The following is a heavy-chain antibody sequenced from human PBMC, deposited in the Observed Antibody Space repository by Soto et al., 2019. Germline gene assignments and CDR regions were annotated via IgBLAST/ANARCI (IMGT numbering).Heavy chain of an antibody. V-gene: IGHV6-1*01. J-gene: IGHJ5*02. D-gene: IGHD6-13*01. Sequence: SQTLSLTCAISGDSVSSNSAAWNWIRQSPSRGLEWLGRIYYRSKWYNDYAVSVKSRITINPDTSKNQFSLQLNSVTPEDTAVYYCARVFGLAAAENWFDPWGQGTLVTVSS. CDR3: ARVFGLAAAENWFDP. CDR2: IYYRSKWYN. CDR1: GDSVSSNSAA.